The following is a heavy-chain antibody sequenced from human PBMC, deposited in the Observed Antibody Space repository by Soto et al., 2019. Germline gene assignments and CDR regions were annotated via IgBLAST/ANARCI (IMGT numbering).Heavy chain of an antibody. D-gene: IGHD3-22*01. CDR3: VRDGLDYYDTERLYFDK. CDR1: GGSFSGYY. V-gene: IGHV4-34*01. J-gene: IGHJ4*02. CDR2: INHSGST. Sequence: SETLSLTCAVYGGSFSGYYWSWIRQPPGKGLEWIGEINHSGSTNYNPSLKSRFTISRDNANNSLYLQMNSLRAEDTATYYCVRDGLDYYDTERLYFDKWGQGTLVTV.